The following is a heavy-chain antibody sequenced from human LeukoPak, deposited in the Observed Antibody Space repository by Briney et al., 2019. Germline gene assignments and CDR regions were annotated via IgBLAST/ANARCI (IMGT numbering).Heavy chain of an antibody. J-gene: IGHJ6*03. Sequence: SETLSLIRTVSGGPIRRGSYYWRWIRQPAGKGREGIEHIYTRGTTNYNPSVKSRVTVSLDTSKNQISLKLSSVTAADTAIYYCARVYTVMGATTVDHYHYYMDVWGKGTTVTVSS. CDR3: ARVYTVMGATTVDHYHYYMDV. CDR1: GGPIRRGSYY. D-gene: IGHD5-18*01. V-gene: IGHV4-61*09. CDR2: IYTRGTT.